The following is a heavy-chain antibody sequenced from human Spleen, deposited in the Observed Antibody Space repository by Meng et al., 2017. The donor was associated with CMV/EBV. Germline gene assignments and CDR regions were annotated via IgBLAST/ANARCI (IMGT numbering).Heavy chain of an antibody. Sequence: QVQLLHAAPEVKTPEASVKVSCKASGYTLTSYGISWVRQAPGQGLEWMGWISAYNGNTNYAQKLQGRVTMTTDTSTSTAYMELRSLRSDDTAVYYCARDENKSSSWTYSCYWGQGTLVTVSS. V-gene: IGHV1-18*01. J-gene: IGHJ4*02. CDR1: GYTLTSYG. D-gene: IGHD6-13*01. CDR2: ISAYNGNT. CDR3: ARDENKSSSWTYSCY.